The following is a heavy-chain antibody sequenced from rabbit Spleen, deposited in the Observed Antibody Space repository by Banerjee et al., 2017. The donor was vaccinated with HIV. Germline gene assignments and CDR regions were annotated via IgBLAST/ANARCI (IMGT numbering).Heavy chain of an antibody. CDR3: ARDRGWSGIWRLDL. J-gene: IGHJ6*01. V-gene: IGHV1S69*01. Sequence: QSLEESGGRLVTPGTPLTLTCTASGFSLSDYYMTWVRHAPGKGLEWIGFIDYGGFSAYANWAKGRFTISKTSTMINLKITSPTTEDTATYFCARDRGWSGIWRLDLWGPGTLVTVS. D-gene: IGHD4-1*01. CDR1: GFSLSDYY. CDR2: IDYGGFS.